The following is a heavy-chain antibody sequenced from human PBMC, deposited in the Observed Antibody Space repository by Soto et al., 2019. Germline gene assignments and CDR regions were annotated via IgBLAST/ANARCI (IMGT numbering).Heavy chain of an antibody. Sequence: PSETLSLTCTVSGAPITRNYWSWIRQAPGKGLEWIGYIYYSGSTTYNPSLKSRVTMSADTSKDQFSLKLNSVTAADTAVYYCARDPGGSYDHWGPGILVTVSS. CDR2: IYYSGST. CDR1: GAPITRNY. V-gene: IGHV4-59*01. D-gene: IGHD3-22*01. J-gene: IGHJ4*01. CDR3: ARDPGGSYDH.